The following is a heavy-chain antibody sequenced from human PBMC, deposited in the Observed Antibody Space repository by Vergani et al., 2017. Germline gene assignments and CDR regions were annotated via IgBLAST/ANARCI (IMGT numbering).Heavy chain of an antibody. D-gene: IGHD4-23*01. V-gene: IGHV3-30*18. Sequence: QVQLVESGGGVVQPGRSLRLSCAASGFTFSSYGMHWVRQAPGKGLEWVAVISYDGSNKYYADSVKGRFTISRDNSKNTLYLQMNSLRAEDTAVYYCAKVAGDYGGNGSDDAFDIWGQGTMVTVSS. J-gene: IGHJ3*02. CDR1: GFTFSSYG. CDR3: AKVAGDYGGNGSDDAFDI. CDR2: ISYDGSNK.